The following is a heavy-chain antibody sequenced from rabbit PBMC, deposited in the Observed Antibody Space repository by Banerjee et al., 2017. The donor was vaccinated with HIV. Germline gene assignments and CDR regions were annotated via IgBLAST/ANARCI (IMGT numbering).Heavy chain of an antibody. Sequence: QEQLEESGGDLVKPEGSLTLTCTASGFSFSGTYWICWVRQAPGKGLEWIACIGTGDGSTYYASWAKGRFTISKTSSTTVTLQMTSLTAADTATYFCARGTYGYAGYAPNLWGQGTLVTVS. CDR3: ARGTYGYAGYAPNL. V-gene: IGHV1S45*01. CDR2: IGTGDGST. D-gene: IGHD6-1*01. J-gene: IGHJ4*01. CDR1: GFSFSGTYW.